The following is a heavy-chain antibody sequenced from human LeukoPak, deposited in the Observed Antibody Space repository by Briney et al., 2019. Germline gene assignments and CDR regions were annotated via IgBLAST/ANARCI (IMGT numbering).Heavy chain of an antibody. D-gene: IGHD3-10*01. J-gene: IGHJ4*02. CDR3: ARDYGSGSYRASDFDY. Sequence: ASVKVSCKASGYTFTSYAMNWVRQAPGQGLEWMGWINTNTGNPTYAQGFTGRFVFSLDTSVGTAYLQISSLKAEDTAVYYCARDYGSGSYRASDFDYWGQGTLVTVSS. CDR1: GYTFTSYA. V-gene: IGHV7-4-1*02. CDR2: INTNTGNP.